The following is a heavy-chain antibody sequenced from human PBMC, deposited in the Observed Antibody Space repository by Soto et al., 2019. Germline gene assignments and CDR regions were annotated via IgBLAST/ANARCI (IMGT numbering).Heavy chain of an antibody. CDR2: IYWDDDK. CDR3: PPTFPRHTAGSSGGSSPPAFDP. CDR1: GFSLTTSGVG. D-gene: IGHD2-15*01. Sequence: QITLKESGPTLLKPTQTLTLTCTFSGFSLTTSGVGVGWIRQPPGKALEWLALIYWDDDKRYSPSLHSRLTITKDTSKNQVVLTMTNMGPVDTATYYCPPTFPRHTAGSSGGSSPPAFDPWGKGTLVTVSS. J-gene: IGHJ5*02. V-gene: IGHV2-5*02.